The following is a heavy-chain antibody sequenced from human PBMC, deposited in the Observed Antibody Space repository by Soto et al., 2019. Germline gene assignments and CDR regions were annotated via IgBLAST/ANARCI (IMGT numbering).Heavy chain of an antibody. CDR3: AKDLRRFLEWLLYHAFDI. Sequence: GGSLRLSCAASGFTFSSYAMSWVRQAPGKGLEWVSAISGSGGSTYYADSVKGRFTISRDNSKNTLYLQMNSLRAEDTAVYYCAKDLRRFLEWLLYHAFDIWGQGTMVTVSS. D-gene: IGHD3-3*01. J-gene: IGHJ3*02. V-gene: IGHV3-23*01. CDR2: ISGSGGST. CDR1: GFTFSSYA.